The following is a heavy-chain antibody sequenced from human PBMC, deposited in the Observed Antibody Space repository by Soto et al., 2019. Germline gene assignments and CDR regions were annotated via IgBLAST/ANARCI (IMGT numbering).Heavy chain of an antibody. J-gene: IGHJ4*02. D-gene: IGHD3-3*01. Sequence: EVQLLESGGGLVQPGGSLRLSCAASGFTFSSYAMSWVRQAPGKGLERVSAISGSGGSTYYADSVKGRFTISRDNSKNTLYLQMNSLRAEDTAVYYCAKAANPYYDFWSGFDYWGQGTLVTVSS. CDR1: GFTFSSYA. CDR3: AKAANPYYDFWSGFDY. V-gene: IGHV3-23*01. CDR2: ISGSGGST.